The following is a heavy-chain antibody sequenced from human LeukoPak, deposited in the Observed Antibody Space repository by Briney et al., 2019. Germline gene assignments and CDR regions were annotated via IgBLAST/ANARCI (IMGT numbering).Heavy chain of an antibody. CDR2: ISYDGSNK. D-gene: IGHD1-14*01. CDR1: GFTFSSYG. Sequence: GGSLRLSCAASGFTFSSYGMHWVRQAPGKGLEWVAVISYDGSNKYYADSVKGRFTISRDNSKDTLYLQMNSLRAEDTAVYYCAKTGSDASIDYWGQGTLGTVSS. CDR3: AKTGSDASIDY. J-gene: IGHJ4*02. V-gene: IGHV3-30*18.